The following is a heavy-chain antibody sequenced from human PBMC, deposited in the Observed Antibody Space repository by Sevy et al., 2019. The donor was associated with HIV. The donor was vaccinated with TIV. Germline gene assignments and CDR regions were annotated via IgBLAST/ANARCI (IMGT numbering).Heavy chain of an antibody. CDR3: ASETGGRDWFDP. V-gene: IGHV3-7*01. CDR1: GFTFSYYR. Sequence: GGSLRLSCAASGFTFSYYRMSWVRQAPGKGLEWVANIKGDGGETYYVDSVKGRFNISRDNAKNSLFMEMNSLRAEDNGVYYCASETGGRDWFDPWGQGTLVTVSS. D-gene: IGHD7-27*01. J-gene: IGHJ5*02. CDR2: IKGDGGET.